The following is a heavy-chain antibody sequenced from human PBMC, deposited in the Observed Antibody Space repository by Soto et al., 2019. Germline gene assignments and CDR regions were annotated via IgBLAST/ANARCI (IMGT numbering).Heavy chain of an antibody. CDR1: GGSIISPNW. J-gene: IGHJ5*02. V-gene: IGHV4-4*02. D-gene: IGHD4-17*01. CDR3: ARDDGNYYFFDT. Sequence: QVYLRESGPGLVKPSGTLSLTCTVSGGSIISPNWWSWVRQPPGKGLEWIGDIFHTGSTNLNSSLHSRVTSSVDKSANQLSLNLTSVTAADTAVYYCARDDGNYYFFDTWGQGTLVTVSS. CDR2: IFHTGST.